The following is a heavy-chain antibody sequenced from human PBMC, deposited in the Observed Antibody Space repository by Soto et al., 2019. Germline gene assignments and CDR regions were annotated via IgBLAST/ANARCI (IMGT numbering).Heavy chain of an antibody. CDR3: ARGPYSSSWYFGYYFDY. V-gene: IGHV3-66*01. Sequence: HPGGSLRLSCAASGFTVSRNYMSWVRQAPGKGLEWVSVIYSGGSTYYADSVKGGFTISRDNSKNTLYLQMNSLRAEDTAVYYCARGPYSSSWYFGYYFDYWGQGTLVTVSS. CDR1: GFTVSRNY. D-gene: IGHD6-13*01. CDR2: IYSGGST. J-gene: IGHJ4*02.